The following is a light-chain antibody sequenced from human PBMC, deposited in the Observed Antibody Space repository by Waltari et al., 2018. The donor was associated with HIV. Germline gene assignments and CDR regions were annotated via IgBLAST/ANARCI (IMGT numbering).Light chain of an antibody. CDR2: RNN. CDR1: SSNIGSSY. Sequence: QSVLTQPPSASGTPGQRVTISCSGSSSNIGSSYVYWYQQPPGTAPKLLMYRNNQRPSGVPDRFSGSKSGTSASLAISGLRSEDEADYYCATWDDSLSGLWVFGGGTKLTVL. V-gene: IGLV1-47*01. J-gene: IGLJ3*02. CDR3: ATWDDSLSGLWV.